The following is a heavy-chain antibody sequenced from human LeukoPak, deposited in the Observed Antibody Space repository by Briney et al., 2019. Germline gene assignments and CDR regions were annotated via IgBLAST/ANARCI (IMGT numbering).Heavy chain of an antibody. V-gene: IGHV3-15*01. J-gene: IGHJ6*03. CDR3: THLRPNLYYYYYIDV. CDR2: IKSNVDGGTT. Sequence: PGGSLRLSRAASGLSFSSAWMNWVRLAPGKGLEWVGRIKSNVDGGTTHYAAPVKGRFTISRDDSKDTLYLQMNSLKTEDTGIYYCTHLRPNLYYYYYIDVWGKGTTVTVSS. D-gene: IGHD1-14*01. CDR1: GLSFSSAW.